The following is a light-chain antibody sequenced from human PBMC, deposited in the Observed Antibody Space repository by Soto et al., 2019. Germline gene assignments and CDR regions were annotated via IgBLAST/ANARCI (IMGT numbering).Light chain of an antibody. Sequence: QSVLTQPPSVSGAPGQRVTFSCTGSSSNIGAGYDVHWYQQFPGTAPKLLISGNINRPSGIPDRFSGSKSGTSASLAITGLQPQDDADYYCKSYDVSLTAYVFGTGIKL. CDR1: SSNIGAGYD. J-gene: IGLJ1*01. CDR3: KSYDVSLTAYV. CDR2: GNI. V-gene: IGLV1-40*01.